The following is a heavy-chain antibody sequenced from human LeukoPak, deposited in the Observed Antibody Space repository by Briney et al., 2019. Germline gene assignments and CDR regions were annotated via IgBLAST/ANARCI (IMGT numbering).Heavy chain of an antibody. Sequence: GASVKVSCKASGGTFSSYAISWVRQAPGQGLEWMGGIIPIFGTANYAQKFQGRVTITADESTSTAYMELSSLRSEDTAVYYCAAEGSGWYEYGMDVWGQGTTVTVSS. J-gene: IGHJ6*02. V-gene: IGHV1-69*13. CDR3: AAEGSGWYEYGMDV. CDR1: GGTFSSYA. D-gene: IGHD6-19*01. CDR2: IIPIFGTA.